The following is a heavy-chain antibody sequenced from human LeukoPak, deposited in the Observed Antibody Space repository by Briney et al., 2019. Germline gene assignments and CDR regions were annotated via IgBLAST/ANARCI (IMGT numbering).Heavy chain of an antibody. CDR2: INPNSGGT. V-gene: IGHV1-2*02. J-gene: IGHJ5*02. CDR3: ARDAWGFDP. CDR1: VYTFTGYY. Sequence: ASVKVSCKAFVYTFTGYYMYWMRQAPGQGLEWMGWINPNSGGTNNAQNYQGRVTITRDASITTAYMEFNRLRSDDTAVYYCARDAWGFDPWGQGTLLSVSA. D-gene: IGHD3-16*01.